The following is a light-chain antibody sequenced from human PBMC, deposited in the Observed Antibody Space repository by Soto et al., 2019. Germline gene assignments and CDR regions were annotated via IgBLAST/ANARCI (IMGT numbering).Light chain of an antibody. CDR2: KAS. V-gene: IGKV1-5*03. Sequence: DIQMTQSPCTLSAAVGDRVTITCRASQSISSWLAWYQQRPGTAPKLLIYKASTLKSGVPSRFSGSGSGTKFTLTIASLQPDDFATYYCQQYETFSGTFGPGTKVDIK. J-gene: IGKJ1*01. CDR3: QQYETFSGT. CDR1: QSISSW.